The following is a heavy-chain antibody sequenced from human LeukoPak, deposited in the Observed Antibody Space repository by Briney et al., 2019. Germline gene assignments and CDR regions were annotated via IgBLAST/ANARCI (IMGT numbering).Heavy chain of an antibody. J-gene: IGHJ3*02. Sequence: ASVKVSCKASGYTFTSYYMHWVRQAPGQGLEWMGIINPSGGSTSYAQKFQGRVTMTRDMSTSTDYMELSSLRSEDTAVYYCARGGFRSIAAAAAGGAFDIWGQGTMVTVSS. CDR2: INPSGGST. D-gene: IGHD6-13*01. CDR3: ARGGFRSIAAAAAGGAFDI. V-gene: IGHV1-46*01. CDR1: GYTFTSYY.